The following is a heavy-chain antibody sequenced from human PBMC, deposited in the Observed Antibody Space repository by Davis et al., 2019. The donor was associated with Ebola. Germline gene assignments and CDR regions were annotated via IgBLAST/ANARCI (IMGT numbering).Heavy chain of an antibody. CDR2: MNPYSGNT. J-gene: IGHJ4*02. CDR3: ARGYGPKCRGGTCVNDS. D-gene: IGHD2-15*01. V-gene: IGHV1-8*01. Sequence: AASVKVSCKASGYIFSNYDINWVRQASGQGLEWMGWMNPYSGNTGYVEKFKGRVTMTRNPSLSTAYMELSSLRIDDTAVYYCARGYGPKCRGGTCVNDSWGQGTLVTVSS. CDR1: GYIFSNYD.